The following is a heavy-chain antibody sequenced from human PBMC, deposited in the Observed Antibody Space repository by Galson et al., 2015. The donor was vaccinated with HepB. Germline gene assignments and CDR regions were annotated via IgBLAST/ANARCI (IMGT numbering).Heavy chain of an antibody. CDR2: ITYDGSKQ. Sequence: SLRLSCATSGFTFRSYAMHWVRQAPGKGLEWVAIITYDGSKQFYGDAVKGRFTVTRDDSKNTVCLEMNSLTTADTAIYYCAREEGIRFYDWAIPVSFFQYWGQGTLAIVSS. J-gene: IGHJ4*02. CDR3: AREEGIRFYDWAIPVSFFQY. D-gene: IGHD3-9*01. CDR1: GFTFRSYA. V-gene: IGHV3-30*04.